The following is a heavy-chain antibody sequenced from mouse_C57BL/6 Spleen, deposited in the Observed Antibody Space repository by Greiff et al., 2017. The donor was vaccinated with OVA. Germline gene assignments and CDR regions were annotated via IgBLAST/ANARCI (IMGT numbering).Heavy chain of an antibody. CDR3: AGSYYYGSSYRHYFDY. Sequence: VQRVESGAELVKPGASVKISCKASGYAFSSYWMNWVKQRPGKGLEWIGQIYPGDGDTNSNGAFKGKATLTASKSSSTAYMQLRSLTSEDSAVYFCAGSYYYGSSYRHYFDYWGQGTTLTVSS. V-gene: IGHV1-80*01. CDR1: GYAFSSYW. D-gene: IGHD1-1*01. J-gene: IGHJ2*01. CDR2: IYPGDGDT.